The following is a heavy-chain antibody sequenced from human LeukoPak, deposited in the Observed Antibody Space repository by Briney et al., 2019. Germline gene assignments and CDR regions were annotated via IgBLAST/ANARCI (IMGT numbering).Heavy chain of an antibody. V-gene: IGHV4-61*02. Sequence: PSETLSLTCTVSGGSISSGSYYWSWIRQPAGKGLEWIGRIYTSGSTNYNPSLKSRVTMSVDTSKNQFSLKLSSVTAADTAVYYCARVRWSEGATNHYYYYYYMDVWGKGTTVTVSS. CDR3: ARVRWSEGATNHYYYYYYMDV. CDR2: IYTSGST. CDR1: GGSISSGSYY. D-gene: IGHD1-26*01. J-gene: IGHJ6*03.